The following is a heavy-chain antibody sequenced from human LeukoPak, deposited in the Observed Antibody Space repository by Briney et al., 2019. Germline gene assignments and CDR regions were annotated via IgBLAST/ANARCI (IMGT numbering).Heavy chain of an antibody. J-gene: IGHJ4*02. Sequence: PGGSLRLSCAASGFTFSTYWMSWVRQAPGKGLEWVANIKQDGSEKYYVDSVKGRFTISRDNAKNSLHLQMNSLRAEDTAVYYCASGYSSGWYVIDYWGQGTLVTVSS. CDR1: GFTFSTYW. D-gene: IGHD6-19*01. CDR2: IKQDGSEK. CDR3: ASGYSSGWYVIDY. V-gene: IGHV3-7*01.